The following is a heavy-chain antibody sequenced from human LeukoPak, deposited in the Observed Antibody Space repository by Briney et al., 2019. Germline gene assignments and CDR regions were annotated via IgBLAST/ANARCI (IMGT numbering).Heavy chain of an antibody. CDR2: IYYSGST. CDR3: ASGYGSSGRSDY. D-gene: IGHD3-10*01. Sequence: PSETLSLTCAVSGGSISSGGYYWSWIRQPPGKGLEWIGYIYYSGSTNYNPSLKSRVTISVDTSKNQFSLKLSSVTAADTAVYYCASGYGSSGRSDYWGQGTLVTVSS. CDR1: GGSISSGGYY. V-gene: IGHV4-61*08. J-gene: IGHJ4*02.